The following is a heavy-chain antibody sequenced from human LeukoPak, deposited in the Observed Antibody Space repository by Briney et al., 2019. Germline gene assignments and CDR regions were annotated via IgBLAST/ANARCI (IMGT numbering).Heavy chain of an antibody. V-gene: IGHV3-30*02. D-gene: IGHD5-18*01. CDR1: GFTFSSYE. CDR2: IRYDGSYK. CDR3: AKDGQYSSLDS. Sequence: GGSLRLSCAASGFTFSSYEMNWVRQAPGKGLEWVAFIRYDGSYKYYADSVKGRFTISRDNSKNTLYLQMNSLRSEDTAVFYCAKDGQYSSLDSWGQGTLVTVSS. J-gene: IGHJ4*02.